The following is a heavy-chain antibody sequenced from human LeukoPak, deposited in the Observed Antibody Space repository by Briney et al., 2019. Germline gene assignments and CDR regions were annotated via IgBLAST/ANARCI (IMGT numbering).Heavy chain of an antibody. D-gene: IGHD6-19*01. CDR1: GFTFTSSV. Sequence: SVKVSCKASGFTFTSSVMQWVRQARGQRLEWIGWIVVGSGNTNYAQKFQERVTITRDMSTSTAYMELSSLRSEDTAVYYCATRGQWLGHDAFDIWGQGTMVTVSS. V-gene: IGHV1-58*02. CDR3: ATRGQWLGHDAFDI. CDR2: IVVGSGNT. J-gene: IGHJ3*02.